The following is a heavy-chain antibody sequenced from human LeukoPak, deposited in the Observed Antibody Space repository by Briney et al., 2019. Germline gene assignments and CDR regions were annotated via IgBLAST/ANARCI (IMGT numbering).Heavy chain of an antibody. CDR1: GYTFTSHY. CDR3: AREVIAVAGTRGYYFDY. V-gene: IGHV1-46*01. Sequence: ASVKVSCKASGYTFTSHYMHWVRQAPGKGLEWMGIINLSGGRTSDTQKFQGRLTMTRDMSTSTVYMELSSLRSEDTAVYYCAREVIAVAGTRGYYFDYWGQGTLVTVSS. CDR2: INLSGGRT. D-gene: IGHD6-19*01. J-gene: IGHJ4*02.